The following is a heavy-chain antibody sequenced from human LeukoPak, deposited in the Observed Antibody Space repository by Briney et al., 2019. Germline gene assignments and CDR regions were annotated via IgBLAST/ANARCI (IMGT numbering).Heavy chain of an antibody. J-gene: IGHJ3*01. D-gene: IGHD1-14*01. Sequence: SQTLSLTCAVSGDSVSSNSAAWNWIRQSPSRGLEWLGRTYYRSKWYNDYAVSVKSRITINPDTSKNQFSLQLNSVTPEDTAVYYCVRDDGIGLDAFDVWSPGTMVTVSS. CDR2: TYYRSKWYN. V-gene: IGHV6-1*01. CDR3: VRDDGIGLDAFDV. CDR1: GDSVSSNSAA.